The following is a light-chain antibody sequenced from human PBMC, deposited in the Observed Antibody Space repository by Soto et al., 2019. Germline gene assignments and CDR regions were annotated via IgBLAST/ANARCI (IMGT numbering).Light chain of an antibody. J-gene: IGLJ2*01. Sequence: QSALTQPASVSGSPGQSITISCTGTSSDVGGYNYVSWYQQHPGKVPKLMIYEVNNRPSGVSNRFSGSKSGNTASLTISGLQAEDEADYFCTSYASSSPPVLFGGGTKLTVL. CDR2: EVN. V-gene: IGLV2-14*01. CDR3: TSYASSSPPVL. CDR1: SSDVGGYNY.